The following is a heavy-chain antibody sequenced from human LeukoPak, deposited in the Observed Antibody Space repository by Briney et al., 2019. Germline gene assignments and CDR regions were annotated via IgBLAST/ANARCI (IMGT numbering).Heavy chain of an antibody. Sequence: PSETLSLTCTVSGGSLSGFFWSWIRQSPGKGLEWIGYIYNSGSTDYNPSLKSRVTISEDTSNNQFSLKLKFVTAADTAVYYCARASPNWNPPDYWGRGTLVTVSS. J-gene: IGHJ4*02. CDR2: IYNSGST. CDR3: ARASPNWNPPDY. V-gene: IGHV4-59*08. D-gene: IGHD1-1*01. CDR1: GGSLSGFF.